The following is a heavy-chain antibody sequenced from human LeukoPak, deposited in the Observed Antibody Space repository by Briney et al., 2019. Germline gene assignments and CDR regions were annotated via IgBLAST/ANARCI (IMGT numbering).Heavy chain of an antibody. CDR2: IIPIFGTA. J-gene: IGHJ3*02. D-gene: IGHD3-9*01. V-gene: IGHV1-69*13. CDR1: GDTFSSYA. Sequence: SVKVSCKASGDTFSSYAISWVRQAPGQGLEWMGGIIPIFGTANYAQKFQGRVTITADESTSTAYMELSSLRSEDTAVYYCARDHHYYDILTGEVAVLGAFDIWGQGTMVTVSS. CDR3: ARDHHYYDILTGEVAVLGAFDI.